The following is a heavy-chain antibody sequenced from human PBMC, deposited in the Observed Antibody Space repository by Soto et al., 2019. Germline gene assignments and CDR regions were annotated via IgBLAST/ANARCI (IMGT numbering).Heavy chain of an antibody. J-gene: IGHJ4*02. CDR1: GFTISSHW. V-gene: IGHV3-74*01. CDR2: IGPDGSST. Sequence: EVQLVESGGGLVQPGGSLRLSCAASGFTISSHWMHWVRQAPGKGLVWVSHIGPDGSSTRDADSVQGRFTISRDNARNTLYLQMNSLRDEDTAVYYCARDNNWSYDYWGQGIQVTVSS. D-gene: IGHD1-1*01. CDR3: ARDNNWSYDY.